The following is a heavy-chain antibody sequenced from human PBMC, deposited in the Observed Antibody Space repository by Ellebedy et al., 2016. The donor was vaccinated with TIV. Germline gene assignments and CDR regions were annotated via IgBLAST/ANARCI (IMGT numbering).Heavy chain of an antibody. Sequence: ASVKVSCMASGGSFSAYVFSWVRQAPGQGLEWIGAFLPMFGTATSAQKFQGRVTITADESMTTAYMDLSSLRSEDTAVYYCARVRWATVARGVPFHYDMDVWGQGTTVTVTS. V-gene: IGHV1-69*13. CDR3: ARVRWATVARGVPFHYDMDV. J-gene: IGHJ6*02. D-gene: IGHD3-10*01. CDR1: GGSFSAYV. CDR2: FLPMFGTA.